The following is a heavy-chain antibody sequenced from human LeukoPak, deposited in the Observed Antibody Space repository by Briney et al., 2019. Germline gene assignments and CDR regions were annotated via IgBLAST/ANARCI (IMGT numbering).Heavy chain of an antibody. CDR2: ISSSSSYI. V-gene: IGHV3-21*01. J-gene: IGHJ4*02. CDR1: GFTFSSYS. CDR3: ARDPGYYDSSGYHGY. D-gene: IGHD3-22*01. Sequence: PGGSLRLSCAASGFTFSSYSMNWVRQAPGKGLEWVSSISSSSSYIYYADSVKGRFTISRDNAKNSLYLQMNSLRAEDTAAYYCARDPGYYDSSGYHGYWGQGTLVTVSS.